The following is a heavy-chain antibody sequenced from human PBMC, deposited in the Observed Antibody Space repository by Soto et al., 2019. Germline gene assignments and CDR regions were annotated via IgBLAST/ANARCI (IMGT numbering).Heavy chain of an antibody. V-gene: IGHV3-66*01. CDR1: GFTVSSNY. J-gene: IGHJ4*02. CDR3: ARVTLGDPLRFLEWLTWFDY. D-gene: IGHD3-3*01. Sequence: PGGSLRLSCAASGFTVSSNYMSWVRQAPGKGLEWVSVIYSGGSTYYADSVKCRFTISRDNSKNTLYLQMNSLRAEDTAVYYCARVTLGDPLRFLEWLTWFDYWGQGTLVTVSS. CDR2: IYSGGST.